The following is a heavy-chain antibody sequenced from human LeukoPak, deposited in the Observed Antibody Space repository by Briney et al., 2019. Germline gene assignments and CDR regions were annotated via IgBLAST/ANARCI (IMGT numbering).Heavy chain of an antibody. CDR1: GGSISSSSYY. V-gene: IGHV4-39*07. J-gene: IGHJ3*02. CDR3: ARVIRSGSYSRHPGAFDI. CDR2: IYYSGST. Sequence: RPSETLSLTCTVSGGSISSSSYYWGWIRQPPGKGLEWIGSIYYSGSTYYNPSLKSRVTISVDTSKNQFSLKLSSVTAADTAVYYCARVIRSGSYSRHPGAFDIWGQGTMVTVSP. D-gene: IGHD3-10*01.